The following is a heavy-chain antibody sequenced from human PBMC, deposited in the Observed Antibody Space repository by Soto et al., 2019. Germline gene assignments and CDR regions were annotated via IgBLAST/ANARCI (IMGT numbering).Heavy chain of an antibody. CDR1: GGSISSYY. CDR2: IYYSGST. CDR3: ARDQGYYDSSGYYSNWFDP. D-gene: IGHD3-22*01. Sequence: KPSETLSLTCTVSGGSISSYYWSWIRQPPGKGLEWIGYIYYSGSTNYNPSLKSRVTISVDTSKNQFSLKLSSVTAADTAVYYCARDQGYYDSSGYYSNWFDPWGQGTLVTVS. J-gene: IGHJ5*02. V-gene: IGHV4-59*01.